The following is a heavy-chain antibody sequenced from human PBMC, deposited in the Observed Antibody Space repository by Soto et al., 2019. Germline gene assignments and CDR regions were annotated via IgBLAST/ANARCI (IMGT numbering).Heavy chain of an antibody. Sequence: GGSLRLSCAASGFTFSSYAMKWVRQAPGKGLEWVSLIGESGTPTYYADSVKGRFTISRDNSGNTLFLEMYSLRAEDTAVYYCAGYISGVRYDGMDVWGQGTTVTVSS. CDR1: GFTFSSYA. D-gene: IGHD1-1*01. CDR2: IGESGTPT. V-gene: IGHV3-23*01. CDR3: AGYISGVRYDGMDV. J-gene: IGHJ6*02.